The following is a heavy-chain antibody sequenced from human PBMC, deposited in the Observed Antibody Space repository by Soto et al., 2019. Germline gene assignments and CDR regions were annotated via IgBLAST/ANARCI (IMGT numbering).Heavy chain of an antibody. Sequence: GGSLRLSCAASGFTFSSYAMSWVRRAPGKGLEWVSAISGSGGSTYYADSVKGRFTISRDNSKNTLYLQMNSLRAEDTAVYYCAKDKNYYDSSGYYYLYFDYWGQGTLVSVSS. J-gene: IGHJ4*02. CDR1: GFTFSSYA. D-gene: IGHD3-22*01. V-gene: IGHV3-23*01. CDR3: AKDKNYYDSSGYYYLYFDY. CDR2: ISGSGGST.